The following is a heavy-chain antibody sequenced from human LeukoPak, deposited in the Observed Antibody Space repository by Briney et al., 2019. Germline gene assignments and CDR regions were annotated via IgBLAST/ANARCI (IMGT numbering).Heavy chain of an antibody. Sequence: SETLSLTCTVSGGSIRSASYFWGWIRQPPGKGLEWIGTLYYSGSTYYSASLKSRVTMSGDTSRNQFSLRLSSVNAADTAVYYCAKAGVRYSDSSALYAFDFWGPGTMVTVSS. D-gene: IGHD3-22*01. J-gene: IGHJ3*01. V-gene: IGHV4-39*01. CDR2: LYYSGST. CDR1: GGSIRSASYF. CDR3: AKAGVRYSDSSALYAFDF.